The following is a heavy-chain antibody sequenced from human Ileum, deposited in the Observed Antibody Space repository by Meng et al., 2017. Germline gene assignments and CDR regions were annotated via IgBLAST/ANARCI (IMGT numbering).Heavy chain of an antibody. CDR2: HYYSGKT. V-gene: IGHV4-39*07. CDR3: GRAPDY. J-gene: IGHJ4*02. CDR1: GSMTGADSYY. Sequence: QLQLRESGPGVVKACETRSLTCSVSGSMTGADSYYWGWIRQSPGKGLEWIGSHYYSGKTYYNPSLKSRVTISVDASKSQFSLKLTSVTAADTAVYFCGRAPDYWGQGTLVTVSS.